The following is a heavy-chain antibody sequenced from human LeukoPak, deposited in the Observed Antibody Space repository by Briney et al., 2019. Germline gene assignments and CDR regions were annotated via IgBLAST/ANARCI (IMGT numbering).Heavy chain of an antibody. D-gene: IGHD6-19*01. CDR3: ARTIAVGGMVYGLDV. CDR1: GGSISSYY. CDR2: IYYSGNT. Sequence: SETLSLTCTVSGGSISSYYWSWIRQPPGKGLEWIGWIYYSGNTNYNPSLKSRVTISVDTSKNQFALELSSVTAADTAVYFCARTIAVGGMVYGLDVWGQGTTATVSS. V-gene: IGHV4-59*08. J-gene: IGHJ6*02.